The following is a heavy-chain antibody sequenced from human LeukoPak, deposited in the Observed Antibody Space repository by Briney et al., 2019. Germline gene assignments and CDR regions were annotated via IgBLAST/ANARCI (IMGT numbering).Heavy chain of an antibody. D-gene: IGHD6-19*01. CDR2: ISGSGDNT. V-gene: IGHV3-23*01. CDR3: AREYKMAVVGTLGFDF. CDR1: GFAFSSYT. Sequence: GGSLRLSCAASGFAFSSYTVSWVRQASGQGLSWVSAISGSGDNTYYADSVKGRFTLSRDNSKNTLSLQMNSLRAEDTAIYYCAREYKMAVVGTLGFDFWGHGTMVTVSS. J-gene: IGHJ3*01.